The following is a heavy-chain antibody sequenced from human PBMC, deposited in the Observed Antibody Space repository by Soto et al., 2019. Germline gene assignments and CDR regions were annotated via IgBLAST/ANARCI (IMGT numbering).Heavy chain of an antibody. J-gene: IGHJ6*02. V-gene: IGHV4-34*01. CDR2: INHSGST. CDR1: GGSFSGYF. CDR3: ARGKEVTAVFSYYDKMDV. Sequence: SETLSLTCAVYGGSFSGYFWNWTRQPPGKGLEWIGEINHSGSTNYSPSLKSRVTISLDTSKKQFSLKLSSVTAADTAVYYCARGKEVTAVFSYYDKMDVWGQGTTVTV. D-gene: IGHD2-21*02.